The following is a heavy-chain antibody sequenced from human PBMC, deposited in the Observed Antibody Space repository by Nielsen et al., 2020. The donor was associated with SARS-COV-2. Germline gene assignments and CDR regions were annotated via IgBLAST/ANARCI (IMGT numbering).Heavy chain of an antibody. D-gene: IGHD4-23*01. CDR1: GGTFSSYA. Sequence: SVKVSCKASGGTFSSYAISWVRQAPGQGLEWMGGIIPIFGTANYAQKFQGRVTITADESTSTAYMELSSLRSEDTAVYYCARVTHGGNSENWFDPWGQGTLVTVSS. J-gene: IGHJ5*02. CDR3: ARVTHGGNSENWFDP. CDR2: IIPIFGTA. V-gene: IGHV1-69*13.